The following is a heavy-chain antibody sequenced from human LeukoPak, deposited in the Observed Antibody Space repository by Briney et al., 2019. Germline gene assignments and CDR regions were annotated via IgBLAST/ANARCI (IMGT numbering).Heavy chain of an antibody. CDR3: ARGHDGSGYYLYYFDY. V-gene: IGHV4-30-4*01. J-gene: IGHJ4*02. Sequence: SETLSLTCTVSGGSISSGDYYWSWIRQPPGKGLEWIGYIYYSGSTYYNPSLKSRVTISVDTSKNQFSLKLSSVTAADTAVYYCARGHDGSGYYLYYFDYWGQGTLVTVSS. D-gene: IGHD3-22*01. CDR1: GGSISSGDYY. CDR2: IYYSGST.